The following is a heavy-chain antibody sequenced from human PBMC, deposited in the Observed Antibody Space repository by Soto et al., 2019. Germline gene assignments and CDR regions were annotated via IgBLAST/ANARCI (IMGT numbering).Heavy chain of an antibody. V-gene: IGHV1-18*01. CDR3: ARKDRNAPLDP. CDR1: GYTFTSYG. J-gene: IGHJ5*02. CDR2: SSAYNGNT. D-gene: IGHD4-4*01. Sequence: VSVKVSCKSSGYTFTSYGISWVRQAPGQGLEWMGWSSAYNGNTNYAQKLQGRVTMTTDTSTSTAYMELRSLRSDDTAVYYCARKDRNAPLDPWGQGTLVTVSS.